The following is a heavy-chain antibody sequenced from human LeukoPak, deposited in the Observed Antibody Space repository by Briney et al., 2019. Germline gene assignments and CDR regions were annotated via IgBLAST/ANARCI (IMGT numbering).Heavy chain of an antibody. V-gene: IGHV3-23*01. Sequence: PGGSLRLSCAASGFTFSRSAMNWVRQAPGKGLEWVSSFSASGGTTYYADSVKGRFTISRDNSKNTLSVQMNSLGAEHTAVYYCAKANYSGSYYFDSWGQGTLVTVSS. D-gene: IGHD1-26*01. CDR3: AKANYSGSYYFDS. CDR2: FSASGGTT. CDR1: GFTFSRSA. J-gene: IGHJ4*02.